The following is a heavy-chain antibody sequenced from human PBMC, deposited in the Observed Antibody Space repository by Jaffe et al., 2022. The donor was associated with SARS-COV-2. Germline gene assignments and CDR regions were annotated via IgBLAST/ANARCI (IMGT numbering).Heavy chain of an antibody. J-gene: IGHJ6*02. CDR3: AKDLSPGRGMDV. CDR2: IGGHTGGST. V-gene: IGHV3-23*01. CDR1: GFTFSNYA. Sequence: EMQLLESGGGLIQPGGSLRLSCAASGFTFSNYAMSWVRQAPGKGLEWVSIIGGHTGGSTFYADSVKGRFTISRDNSKNTLHLQMDSLRAEDTAVYYCAKDLSPGRGMDVWGQGTTVTVSS.